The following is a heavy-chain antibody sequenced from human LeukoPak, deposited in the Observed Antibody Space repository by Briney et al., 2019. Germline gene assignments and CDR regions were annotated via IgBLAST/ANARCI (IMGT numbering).Heavy chain of an antibody. CDR2: IYKDGST. CDR1: GFTVSHEY. J-gene: IGHJ4*02. CDR3: AKIVVITGTDYFDY. D-gene: IGHD3-22*01. V-gene: IGHV3-53*01. Sequence: GGSLRLSCAVSGFTVSHEYMTWVRQAPGKGLEWLSVIYKDGSTHYADSVKGRFTISRDNSKNTVYLQMNSLRVEDTAVYYCAKIVVITGTDYFDYWGQGTLVTVSS.